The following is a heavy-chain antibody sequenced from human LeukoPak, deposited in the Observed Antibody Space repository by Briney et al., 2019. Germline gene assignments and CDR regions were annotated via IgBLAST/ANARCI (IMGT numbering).Heavy chain of an antibody. V-gene: IGHV3-7*01. CDR3: AKGDKELVFKRGKGGFDP. J-gene: IGHJ5*02. Sequence: GGSLRLSCVASGFTFSSRDWMTWVRQAPGKGLEWVANIKQDGSEKNYVDSVKGRFTISRDNSKNTLYLQMNSLRAEDTAVYYCAKGDKELVFKRGKGGFDPWGQGTLVTVSS. CDR2: IKQDGSEK. D-gene: IGHD3-3*01. CDR1: GFTFSSRDW.